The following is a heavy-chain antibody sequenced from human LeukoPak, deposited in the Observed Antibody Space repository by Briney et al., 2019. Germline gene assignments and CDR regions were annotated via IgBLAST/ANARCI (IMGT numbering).Heavy chain of an antibody. V-gene: IGHV4-59*01. CDR1: GGSISRYY. Sequence: SENLSLTCTVSGGSISRYYWSWIRQPPGKGLEWIGYIYYSGSTNYNPSLKSRVTISVDTSKNQFSLKLRSVTAAETAVYYCSRGGAPDTMIGGVTNWYFDLWGRGTLVTVSS. CDR3: SRGGAPDTMIGGVTNWYFDL. CDR2: IYYSGST. D-gene: IGHD3-22*01. J-gene: IGHJ2*01.